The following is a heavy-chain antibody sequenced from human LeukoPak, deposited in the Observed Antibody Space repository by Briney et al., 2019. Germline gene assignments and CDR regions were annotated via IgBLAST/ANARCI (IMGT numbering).Heavy chain of an antibody. CDR1: GYTFTTSW. V-gene: IGHV5-10-1*01. CDR2: IDPSDSYT. D-gene: IGHD3-22*01. Sequence: GESLKISCKGSGYTFTTSWIGWVRQMPGKGLEWMGRIDPSDSYTNYSPSFQGHVTISADKSISTAYLQWSSLKASDTAMYYCARHYRYYYDSSDYYYGASGAFDIWGQGTMVTVSS. J-gene: IGHJ3*02. CDR3: ARHYRYYYDSSDYYYGASGAFDI.